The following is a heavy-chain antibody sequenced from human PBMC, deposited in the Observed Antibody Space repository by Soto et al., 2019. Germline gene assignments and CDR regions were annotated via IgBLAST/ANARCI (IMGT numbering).Heavy chain of an antibody. V-gene: IGHV4-31*03. D-gene: IGHD5-18*01. Sequence: SETLSLTCTVSGGSISSGGYYWSWIRQHPGKGLEWIGYIYYSGSTYYNPSLKSRVTISVDTSKNQFSLKLSSVTAADTAVYYCARQRTAMAKRSYYYYGMDVWGQGTTVTVSS. CDR2: IYYSGST. CDR1: GGSISSGGYY. CDR3: ARQRTAMAKRSYYYYGMDV. J-gene: IGHJ6*02.